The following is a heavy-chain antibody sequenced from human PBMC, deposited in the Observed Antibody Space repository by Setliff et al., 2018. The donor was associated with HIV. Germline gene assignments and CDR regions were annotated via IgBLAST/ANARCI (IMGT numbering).Heavy chain of an antibody. Sequence: SENLSLTCTVSGGSIRSTSYYWGWIRQPPGKGLEWIGSIYYSGSTYYNPSLKSRVTISVDTSKNQFSLKLSSVTAADTAVYYCARHPPYCSGGSCYRGRGYYFDYWGQGTLVTVSS. J-gene: IGHJ4*02. CDR2: IYYSGST. CDR1: GGSIRSTSYY. CDR3: ARHPPYCSGGSCYRGRGYYFDY. V-gene: IGHV4-39*01. D-gene: IGHD2-15*01.